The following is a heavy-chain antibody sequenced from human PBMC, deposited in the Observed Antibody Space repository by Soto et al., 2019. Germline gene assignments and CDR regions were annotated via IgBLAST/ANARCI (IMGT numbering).Heavy chain of an antibody. CDR1: GGSISSSSYY. J-gene: IGHJ5*02. V-gene: IGHV4-39*01. D-gene: IGHD2-15*01. CDR3: ERLGRVGYCSGRSSGRFFDL. Sequence: SLTCTVSGGSISSSSYYWGCILQPPGKGLEWIGSIYYSGSTYYNPSLKSRVTISVDTFKNQFSLKLSSVTAADTAVYYCERLGRVGYCSGRSSGRFFDLCGQGILVTVSS. CDR2: IYYSGST.